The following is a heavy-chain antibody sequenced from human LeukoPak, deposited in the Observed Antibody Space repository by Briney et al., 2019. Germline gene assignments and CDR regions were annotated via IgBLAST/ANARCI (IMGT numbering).Heavy chain of an antibody. CDR1: GFTFSSYW. D-gene: IGHD1-1*01. CDR2: INRDGTNT. Sequence: PGGSLRLSCAASGFTFSSYWMPWVRHAPGKGLVWVSRINRDGTNTRYADSVKSRFTISRDNDKNTLDLQMNSLRAEDTAVYYCARDYWNGLDYWGQGTLVTVSS. J-gene: IGHJ4*02. CDR3: ARDYWNGLDY. V-gene: IGHV3-74*01.